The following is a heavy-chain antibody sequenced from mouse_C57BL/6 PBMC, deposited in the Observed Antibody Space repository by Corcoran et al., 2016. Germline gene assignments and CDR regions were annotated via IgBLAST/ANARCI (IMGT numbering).Heavy chain of an antibody. Sequence: QVQLQQSGAELARPGASVKLSCKASGYTFTSYGISWVKQRTGQGLEWIGEIYPRSGNTYYNEKFKGKATLTADKSSSTAYMELRSLTSEDSAVYFCARGVYRRGAWFAYWGQGTLVTVSA. CDR3: ARGVYRRGAWFAY. V-gene: IGHV1-81*01. CDR2: IYPRSGNT. CDR1: GYTFTSYG. J-gene: IGHJ3*01.